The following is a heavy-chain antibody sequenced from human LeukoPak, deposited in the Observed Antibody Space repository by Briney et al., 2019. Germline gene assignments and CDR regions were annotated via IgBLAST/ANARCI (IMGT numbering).Heavy chain of an antibody. Sequence: GGSLRLSCGASGFTFDDYWMSWVRQAPGKGLEWVSGISYSGGSTYYADSVKGRFTISRDNSKNTLYLQMNSLRAEDTAVYYCAKDQRSIAVAGYFDYWGQGTLVTVSS. D-gene: IGHD6-19*01. CDR3: AKDQRSIAVAGYFDY. J-gene: IGHJ4*02. CDR2: ISYSGGST. V-gene: IGHV3-23*01. CDR1: GFTFDDYW.